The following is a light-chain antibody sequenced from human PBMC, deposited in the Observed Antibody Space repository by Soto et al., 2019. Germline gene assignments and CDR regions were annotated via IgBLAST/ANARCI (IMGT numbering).Light chain of an antibody. CDR2: EVS. V-gene: IGLV2-14*01. Sequence: QSALAQPASVSGSPGQSITISCTGTSSDVGGYNYVSWYQQHPGKAPKLMIYEVSNRPSGVSNRFSGSKSGNTASLTISGLQAEDEADYYCSLYISASTYVFGTGTKVTVL. CDR3: SLYISASTYV. J-gene: IGLJ1*01. CDR1: SSDVGGYNY.